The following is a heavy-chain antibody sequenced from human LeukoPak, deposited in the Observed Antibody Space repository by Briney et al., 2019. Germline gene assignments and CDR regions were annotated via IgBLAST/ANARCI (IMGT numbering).Heavy chain of an antibody. J-gene: IGHJ4*02. CDR3: ARDQASYGSLAFDY. D-gene: IGHD5-18*01. V-gene: IGHV1-2*02. CDR2: INPNSGGT. CDR1: GYTFTGYY. Sequence: ASVKVSCKASGYTFTGYYMHWVRQAPGQGLEWMGWINPNSGGTNYAQKFQGRVTMTRDTSISTAYMELSRLRSDDTAVYYCARDQASYGSLAFDYWGQGTLVAVSS.